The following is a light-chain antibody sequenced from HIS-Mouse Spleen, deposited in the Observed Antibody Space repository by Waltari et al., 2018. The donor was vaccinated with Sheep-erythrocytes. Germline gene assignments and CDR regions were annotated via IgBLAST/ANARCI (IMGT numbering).Light chain of an antibody. V-gene: IGKV2-28*01. J-gene: IGKJ1*01. CDR1: QSLQHSNGYNY. CDR2: LGS. Sequence: DIVMTQSPLSLPVTPGEPASISCRSSQSLQHSNGYNYLDWYLQKPGQSPQLLIYLGSNRASGVPDMFSGSGSGTDFQLKISRVEAEDVGVYYCMQALQTPWTFGQGTKVEIK. CDR3: MQALQTPWT.